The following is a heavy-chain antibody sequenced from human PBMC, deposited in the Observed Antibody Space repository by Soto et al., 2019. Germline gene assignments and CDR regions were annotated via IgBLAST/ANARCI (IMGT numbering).Heavy chain of an antibody. CDR2: IWYDGSNK. D-gene: IGHD6-13*01. Sequence: QVQLVESGGGVVQPGRSLRLSCAASGFTFSSYGMHWVRQAPGKGLEWVAVIWYDGSNKYYADSVKGRFTISRDNYKNTLYLQMNSLRDEDTAVYYCARERGIAAAGTRGKPNYYYYGMDVWGQGTTVTVSS. J-gene: IGHJ6*02. CDR3: ARERGIAAAGTRGKPNYYYYGMDV. V-gene: IGHV3-33*01. CDR1: GFTFSSYG.